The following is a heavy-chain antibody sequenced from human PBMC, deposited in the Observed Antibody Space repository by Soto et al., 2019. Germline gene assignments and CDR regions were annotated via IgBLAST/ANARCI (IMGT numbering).Heavy chain of an antibody. CDR3: ARLEWREEIVVVPAAIVY. D-gene: IGHD2-2*01. CDR2: ISAYNGNT. V-gene: IGHV1-18*01. Sequence: QVQLVQSGAEVKKPGASVKVSCKASGYTFTSYGISWVRQAPGQGLEWMGWISAYNGNTNYAQKLQGRVTMTTDTSTSTADMEVRSMRSDDTAVDYCARLEWREEIVVVPAAIVYWGQGTLVTVSS. CDR1: GYTFTSYG. J-gene: IGHJ4*02.